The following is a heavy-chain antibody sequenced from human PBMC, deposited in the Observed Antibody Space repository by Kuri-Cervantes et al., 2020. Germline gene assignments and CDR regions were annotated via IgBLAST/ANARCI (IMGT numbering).Heavy chain of an antibody. V-gene: IGHV4-34*09. Sequence: SETLSLTCAVYGGSFSGYYWSWIRQPPGKGLEWIGEINHSGSTNYNPSLKSRVTISVDTSKNQFSLKLSPVTAADTAVYYCARGLRHFDYWGQGTLVTVSS. J-gene: IGHJ4*02. CDR2: INHSGST. CDR3: ARGLRHFDY. D-gene: IGHD2-21*01. CDR1: GGSFSGYY.